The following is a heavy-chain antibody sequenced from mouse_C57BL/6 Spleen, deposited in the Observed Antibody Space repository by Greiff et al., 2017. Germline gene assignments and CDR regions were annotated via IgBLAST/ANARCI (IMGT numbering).Heavy chain of an antibody. CDR2: INPGSGGT. Sequence: VQLQQSGAELVRPGTSVKVSCKASGYAFTNYLIEWVKQRPGQGLEWIGVINPGSGGTNYNEKFKGKATLTADKSSSTAYMQLSRLTSEDSAVXFCARSGAYYYGSGYYGLDYWGQGTSVTVSS. CDR1: GYAFTNYL. D-gene: IGHD1-1*01. V-gene: IGHV1-54*01. J-gene: IGHJ4*01. CDR3: ARSGAYYYGSGYYGLDY.